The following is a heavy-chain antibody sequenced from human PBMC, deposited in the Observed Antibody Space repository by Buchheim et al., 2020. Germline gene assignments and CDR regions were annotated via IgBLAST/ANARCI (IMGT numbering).Heavy chain of an antibody. CDR2: IISSGSTI. J-gene: IGHJ4*02. V-gene: IGHV3-11*01. CDR3: ATDYDILTGYNFDY. CDR1: GFTFSDYY. D-gene: IGHD3-9*01. Sequence: QVQLVESGGGLVKPGGSLRLSCAASGFTFSDYYMSWIRQAPGKGLEWVSYIISSGSTIYYADSVRARFTLPRDNAKHSLYLQMNSLRAEDTAVFYCATDYDILTGYNFDYWGQGTL.